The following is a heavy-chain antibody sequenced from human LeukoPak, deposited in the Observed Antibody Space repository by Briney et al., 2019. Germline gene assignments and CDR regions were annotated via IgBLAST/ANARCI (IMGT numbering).Heavy chain of an antibody. V-gene: IGHV4-34*01. J-gene: IGHJ3*02. D-gene: IGHD3-9*01. CDR1: GGSFSGYY. Sequence: SETLSLTRAVYGGSFSGYYWSWIRQPPGKGLEWIGEINHSGSTNYNPSLKSRVTISVDTSKNQFSLKLSSVTAADTAVYYCARIWGLRYFDWLLSSGPFDIWGQGTMVTVSS. CDR2: INHSGST. CDR3: ARIWGLRYFDWLLSSGPFDI.